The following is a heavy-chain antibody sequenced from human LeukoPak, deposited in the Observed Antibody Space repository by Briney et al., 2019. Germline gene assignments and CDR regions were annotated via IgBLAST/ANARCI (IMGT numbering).Heavy chain of an antibody. V-gene: IGHV1-24*01. CDR3: ATDHGSTDLDY. J-gene: IGHJ4*02. Sequence: ASVKVSCKVSGYTLTELSMHWVRQAPGKGLEWMGGFDPEDGETIYAQKFQGRATMTEDTSIDTAYMELSSLRSEDTAVYYCATDHGSTDLDYWGQGTLVTVSS. CDR2: FDPEDGET. D-gene: IGHD2-2*03. CDR1: GYTLTELS.